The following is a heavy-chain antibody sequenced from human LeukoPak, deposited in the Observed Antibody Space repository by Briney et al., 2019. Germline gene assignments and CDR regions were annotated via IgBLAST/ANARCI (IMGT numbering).Heavy chain of an antibody. D-gene: IGHD6-13*01. CDR2: INPSGGST. Sequence: ASVKVSCKASGYTFTSYGISWVRQAPGQGLEWMGIINPSGGSTSYAQKFQGRVTMTRDTSTSTVYMELSSLRSEDTAVYYCAREGIAAAVYYYYGMDVWGQGTTVTVSS. V-gene: IGHV1-46*01. CDR3: AREGIAAAVYYYYGMDV. CDR1: GYTFTSYG. J-gene: IGHJ6*02.